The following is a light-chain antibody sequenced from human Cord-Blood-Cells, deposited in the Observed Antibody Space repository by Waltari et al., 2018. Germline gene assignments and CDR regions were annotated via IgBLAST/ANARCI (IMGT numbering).Light chain of an antibody. CDR2: WAS. Sequence: IVLTQSPASLAVSLGEGATITCQSSQSVLYSSNNKNYLAWYQQKPGQPPKLLIYWASTRESGVPDRFSGSGSGTDFTLTISSLQAEDVAVYYCQQYYSTPQTFGQGTKVEIK. V-gene: IGKV4-1*01. CDR1: QSVLYSSNNKNY. J-gene: IGKJ1*01. CDR3: QQYYSTPQT.